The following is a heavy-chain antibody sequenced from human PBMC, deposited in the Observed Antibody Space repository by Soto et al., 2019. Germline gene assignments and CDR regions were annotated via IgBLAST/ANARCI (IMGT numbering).Heavy chain of an antibody. CDR3: ARDRGIAAHHFDY. J-gene: IGHJ4*02. CDR1: GGSISSGGYS. V-gene: IGHV4-30-2*01. Sequence: PSETLSLTCAVSGGSISSGGYSWSWIRQPPGKGLEWIGYIYHSGSTYYNPSLKSRVTISVDRSKNQFSLKLSSVTAADTAVYYCARDRGIAAHHFDYWGQGTLVTVSS. D-gene: IGHD6-13*01. CDR2: IYHSGST.